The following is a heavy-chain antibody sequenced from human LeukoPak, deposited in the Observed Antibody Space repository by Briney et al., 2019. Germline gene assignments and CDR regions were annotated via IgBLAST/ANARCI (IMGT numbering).Heavy chain of an antibody. J-gene: IGHJ4*02. V-gene: IGHV1-69*05. Sequence: SVKVSCKASGGTFTSYAISWVRQAPGEGLEWMGGIIPIFGTANYTQKFQDRVTITTDGSTSTAYMELSSLRSEDTAVYYCATNVDTAMVPFDYWGQGTLVTVSS. CDR3: ATNVDTAMVPFDY. D-gene: IGHD5-18*01. CDR1: GGTFTSYA. CDR2: IIPIFGTA.